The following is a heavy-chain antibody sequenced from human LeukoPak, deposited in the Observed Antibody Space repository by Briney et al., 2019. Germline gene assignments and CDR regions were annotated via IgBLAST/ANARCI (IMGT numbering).Heavy chain of an antibody. CDR1: GYTLTSYY. CDR3: ARGPGDCTYFDY. V-gene: IGHV1-46*01. D-gene: IGHD2-21*02. CDR2: INPSGGST. J-gene: IGHJ4*02. Sequence: GASVKVYCKAPGYTLTSYYIHWVRHARGPGIEWMGIINPSGGSTSYAQKFQGRVTMTRDTSTSTVYMELSSLRSEDTAVYYCARGPGDCTYFDYWGQGTLVTVSS.